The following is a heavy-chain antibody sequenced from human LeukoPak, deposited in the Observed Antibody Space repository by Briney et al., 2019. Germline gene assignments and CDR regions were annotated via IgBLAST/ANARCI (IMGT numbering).Heavy chain of an antibody. CDR2: ISGSGGST. CDR3: AKAPPFIVATIGNAFDI. D-gene: IGHD5-12*01. J-gene: IGHJ3*02. V-gene: IGHV3-23*01. Sequence: GGSLRLSCAASGFTLSSYAMSWVRQAPGKGPEWVSAISGSGGSTYYADSVKGRFTISRDNSKNTLYLQMNSLRAEDTAVYYCAKAPPFIVATIGNAFDIWGQGTMVTVSS. CDR1: GFTLSSYA.